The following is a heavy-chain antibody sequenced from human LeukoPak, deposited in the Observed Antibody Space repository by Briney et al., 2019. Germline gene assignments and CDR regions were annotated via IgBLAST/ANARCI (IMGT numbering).Heavy chain of an antibody. CDR2: ISGSGGST. CDR1: GFTFSSYG. V-gene: IGHV3-23*01. D-gene: IGHD5-24*01. Sequence: PGGSLRLSRAASGFTFSSYGMDWVRQAPGKGLEWVSAISGSGGSTYYADSVKGRFTISRDNSKNTLYLQMNSLRAEDTAVYYCAKAPQKMADRCYFDYWGQGTLVTVSS. CDR3: AKAPQKMADRCYFDY. J-gene: IGHJ4*02.